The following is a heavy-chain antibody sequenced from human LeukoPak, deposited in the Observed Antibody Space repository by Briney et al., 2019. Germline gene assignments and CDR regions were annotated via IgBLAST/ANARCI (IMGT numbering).Heavy chain of an antibody. D-gene: IGHD6-13*01. CDR1: GGTFSSYA. J-gene: IGHJ4*02. Sequence: SVKVSCKAPGGTFSSYAISWVRQAPGQGLEWMGRIIPILGIANYAQKFQGRVTITADKSTSTAYKELSSLRSEDTAVYYCARDPIGAAATGHPTDYWGQGTLVTVSS. CDR2: IIPILGIA. CDR3: ARDPIGAAATGHPTDY. V-gene: IGHV1-69*04.